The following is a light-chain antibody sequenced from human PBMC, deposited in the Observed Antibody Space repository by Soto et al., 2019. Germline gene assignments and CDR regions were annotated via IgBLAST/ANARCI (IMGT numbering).Light chain of an antibody. V-gene: IGKV1-6*01. CDR2: AAS. Sequence: AIHMTQSPSSLSASVGDREPLSCLASQDIRNTLAWYQQKPGEAPKLLIFAASNLQSGVPSRFSGSGSVTDFTLAITGLQPEDFATYYCLQYYNFSWTFGQGTKVDIK. CDR1: QDIRNT. J-gene: IGKJ1*01. CDR3: LQYYNFSWT.